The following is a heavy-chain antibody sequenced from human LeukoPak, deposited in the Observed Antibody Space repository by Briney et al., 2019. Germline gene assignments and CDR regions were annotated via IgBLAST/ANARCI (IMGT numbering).Heavy chain of an antibody. CDR2: IYPDDSDT. D-gene: IGHD4-23*01. CDR3: ARRDYGGKHFDY. CDR1: GYSFTSYW. Sequence: GESLKISCKTSGYSFTSYWIAWVRQMPGKGLEWMGIIYPDDSDTTYSPSFQGQVTISADKSINTAYLQWSSLTASDTATYYCARRDYGGKHFDYWGQGTLVTVSS. V-gene: IGHV5-51*01. J-gene: IGHJ4*02.